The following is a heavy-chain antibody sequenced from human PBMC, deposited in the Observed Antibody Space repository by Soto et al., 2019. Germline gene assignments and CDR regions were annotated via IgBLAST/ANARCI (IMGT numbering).Heavy chain of an antibody. D-gene: IGHD6-19*01. Sequence: QLQLQESGPGLVKPSETLSLTCTVSGGSISSPSYYWGWIRQPPGKGLEGIGSIYYSGNTYYNPSLKSRVTISVDTSKNQSSLKLSAVTAEDTAVYYCARRGLTAVAGTWIYCFDYWGQGTLVTVSS. J-gene: IGHJ4*02. CDR3: ARRGLTAVAGTWIYCFDY. CDR2: IYYSGNT. V-gene: IGHV4-39*01. CDR1: GGSISSPSYY.